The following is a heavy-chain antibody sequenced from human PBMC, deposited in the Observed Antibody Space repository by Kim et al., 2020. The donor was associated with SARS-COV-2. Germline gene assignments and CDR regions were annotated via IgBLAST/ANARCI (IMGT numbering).Heavy chain of an antibody. V-gene: IGHV3-33*01. Sequence: GGSLRLSCAASGFTFSSYGMHWVRQAPGKGLEWVAVIWYDGSNKYYADSVKGRFTISRDNSKNTLYLQMNSLRAEDTAVYYCARSGYYDSSGQKDDYWGQGTLVTVSS. J-gene: IGHJ4*02. CDR1: GFTFSSYG. CDR3: ARSGYYDSSGQKDDY. D-gene: IGHD3-22*01. CDR2: IWYDGSNK.